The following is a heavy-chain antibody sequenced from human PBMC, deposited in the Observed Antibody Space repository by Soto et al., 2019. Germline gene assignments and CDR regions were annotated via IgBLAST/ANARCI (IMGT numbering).Heavy chain of an antibody. V-gene: IGHV3-23*01. CDR2: IGGGGGGT. Sequence: QFGGSLRLSCAASGFTFTNYAMSWFRQAPGKGLEWVSAIGGGGGGTFYADSVKGRFTISRDISKNTLFLQMNSLRADDTAVYYCAKRSHCFNGCYKDYYFDSWGRGTLVTVSS. J-gene: IGHJ4*02. CDR3: AKRSHCFNGCYKDYYFDS. D-gene: IGHD2-2*02. CDR1: GFTFTNYA.